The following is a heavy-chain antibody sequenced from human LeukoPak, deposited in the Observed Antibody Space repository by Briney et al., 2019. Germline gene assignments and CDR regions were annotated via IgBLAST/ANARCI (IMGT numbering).Heavy chain of an antibody. CDR1: GGSFSGYY. Sequence: SETLSLTCAVYGGSFSGYYWSWIRQPPGKGLEWIGEINHSGSTNYNPSLKSRVTISVDTSKNQFSLKLSSVTAADTAVYYCARDPPIFMTTVTTDGYYYYYGMDVWGQGTTVTVSS. CDR2: INHSGST. V-gene: IGHV4-34*01. J-gene: IGHJ6*02. D-gene: IGHD4-17*01. CDR3: ARDPPIFMTTVTTDGYYYYYGMDV.